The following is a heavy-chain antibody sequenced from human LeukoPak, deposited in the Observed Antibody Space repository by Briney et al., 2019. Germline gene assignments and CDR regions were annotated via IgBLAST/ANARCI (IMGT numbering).Heavy chain of an antibody. CDR1: GFTFSSYG. Sequence: GGSLRLSCAASGFTFSSYGMSWVRQAPGKGLEWVSAISGSGGSTYYADSVKGRFTISRDNSKNTLYLQMNSLSAEDTAVYYCARDSMVRGVISWFDPWGQGTLVTVSS. CDR3: ARDSMVRGVISWFDP. D-gene: IGHD3-10*01. V-gene: IGHV3-23*01. J-gene: IGHJ5*02. CDR2: ISGSGGST.